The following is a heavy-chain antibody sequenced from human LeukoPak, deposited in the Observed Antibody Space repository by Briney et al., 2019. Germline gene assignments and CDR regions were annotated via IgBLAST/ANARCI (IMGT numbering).Heavy chain of an antibody. V-gene: IGHV1-69*13. J-gene: IGHJ6*03. Sequence: GASVKVSCKASGGTFSSYAISWVRQAPGQGLEWMGGIIPIFGTANYAQKFQGRVTITADESTSTAYMELSSLRSEDTAVYYCASLSGSDSYYYYYMDVWGKGTTVTISS. CDR3: ASLSGSDSYYYYYMDV. CDR2: IIPIFGTA. D-gene: IGHD1-26*01. CDR1: GGTFSSYA.